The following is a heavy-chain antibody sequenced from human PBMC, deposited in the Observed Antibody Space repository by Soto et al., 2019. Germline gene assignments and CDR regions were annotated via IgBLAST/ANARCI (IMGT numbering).Heavy chain of an antibody. V-gene: IGHV3-23*01. CDR3: AKRRGEGYFDY. D-gene: IGHD3-16*01. Sequence: PRLSCAASRLTFSSYVMSWVRQAPGKGLEWVSAISGSGGDTYYADSVKGRFTISRGNSKNTLFLQMNSLRAEDTAVYYCAKRRGEGYFDYWGQGTLVTVSS. CDR1: RLTFSSYV. J-gene: IGHJ4*02. CDR2: ISGSGGDT.